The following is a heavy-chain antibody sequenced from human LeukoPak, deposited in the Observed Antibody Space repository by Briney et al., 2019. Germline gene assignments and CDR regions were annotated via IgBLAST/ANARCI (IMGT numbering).Heavy chain of an antibody. V-gene: IGHV3-30*03. CDR3: ARDAYCSSTSCYLDV. CDR2: VSYDGSKK. D-gene: IGHD2-2*01. J-gene: IGHJ6*03. Sequence: GGSLRLSCAASGFTFSSYGIHWVRQAPGKGLERVAVVSYDGSKKYYADSVKGRLTISRDKSKNTVSLQMNSLRAEDTAVYYCARDAYCSSTSCYLDVWGKGTTVTVSS. CDR1: GFTFSSYG.